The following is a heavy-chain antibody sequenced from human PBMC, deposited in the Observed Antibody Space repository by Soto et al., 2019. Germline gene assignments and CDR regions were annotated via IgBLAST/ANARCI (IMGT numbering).Heavy chain of an antibody. CDR1: GGSISSGDYY. CDR2: IYYSGST. V-gene: IGHV4-30-4*01. D-gene: IGHD3-3*01. J-gene: IGHJ4*02. CDR3: ARGPTIFGLVIFDY. Sequence: PSETLSLTCTVSGGSISSGDYYWSWIRQPPGKGLEWVGYIYYSGSTYYNPSLRSRVTISVDTSKNQFSLKLSSVTAADTAVYYCARGPTIFGLVIFDYWGQGTLVTVSS.